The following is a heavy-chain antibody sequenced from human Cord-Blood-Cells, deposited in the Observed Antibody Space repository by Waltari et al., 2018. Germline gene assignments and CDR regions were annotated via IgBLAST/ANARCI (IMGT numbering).Heavy chain of an antibody. CDR3: AKGAYRGSYYKVDY. CDR2: ISGRGGST. V-gene: IGHV3-23*01. CDR1: GFTFSSYA. Sequence: EVQLLESGGGLVQPGGSLRLSCAASGFTFSSYATSWVRQAPGKGLEWVSAISGRGGSTYYADSVKGRLTISRDNSKNTLYLQMNSLRAEDTAVYYCAKGAYRGSYYKVDYWGQGTLVTVSS. J-gene: IGHJ4*02. D-gene: IGHD3-10*01.